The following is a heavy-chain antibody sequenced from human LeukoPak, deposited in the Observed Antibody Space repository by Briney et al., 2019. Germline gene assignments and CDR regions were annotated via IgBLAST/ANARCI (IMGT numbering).Heavy chain of an antibody. J-gene: IGHJ6*02. CDR3: ARANKAIYYYYGMDV. CDR1: GGSISSHY. CDR2: IYYSGST. V-gene: IGHV4-59*11. Sequence: SETLSLTCTVSGGSISSHYWSWIRQPPGKGLEWIGYIYYSGSTNYNPSLKSRVTISVDTSKNQFSLKLSSVTAADTAVYYCARANKAIYYYYGMDVWGQGTTVTVSS.